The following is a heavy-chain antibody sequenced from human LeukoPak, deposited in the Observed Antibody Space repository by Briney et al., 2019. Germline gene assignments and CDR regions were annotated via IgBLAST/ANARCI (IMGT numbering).Heavy chain of an antibody. J-gene: IGHJ5*02. CDR3: ATPRSYWFDP. V-gene: IGHV4-39*01. CDR2: IYYSGTT. Sequence: SETLSLTCTVSGGSISSSSYYWGWIRQPPGKGLEWIGNIYYSGTTYYNPSLKSRVTISVATSKNQFSLKLSSVTAADTAVYYCATPRSYWFDPWGQGTLVTVSS. CDR1: GGSISSSSYY. D-gene: IGHD6-19*01.